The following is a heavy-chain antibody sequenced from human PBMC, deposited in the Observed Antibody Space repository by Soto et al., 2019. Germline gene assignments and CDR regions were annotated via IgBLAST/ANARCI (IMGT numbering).Heavy chain of an antibody. Sequence: PGGSLRLSCAATGFSFSNYWMHWVRQAPGKGLVWVSRINDQGGSPSYADSVKGRFTISRDNAKNTLYLEMTSLRAEDTAVYYYATILTTMTPEQHYYYGFDVWGLGTTLSVSS. V-gene: IGHV3-74*01. CDR3: ATILTTMTPEQHYYYGFDV. CDR1: GFSFSNYW. D-gene: IGHD4-17*01. J-gene: IGHJ6*02. CDR2: INDQGGSP.